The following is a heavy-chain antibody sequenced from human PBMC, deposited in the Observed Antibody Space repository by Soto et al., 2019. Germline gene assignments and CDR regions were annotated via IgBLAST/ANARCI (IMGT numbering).Heavy chain of an antibody. Sequence: QVQLVESGGGVVQPGRSLRLSCAASGFTFSSYGMHWVRQAPGKGLEWVAVIWYDGSNKYYADSVKGRFTISRDNSKNTPYLQMNSLRAEDTAVYYCAREAVAGLLWGQGTLVTVSS. CDR1: GFTFSSYG. V-gene: IGHV3-33*01. D-gene: IGHD6-19*01. J-gene: IGHJ4*02. CDR3: AREAVAGLL. CDR2: IWYDGSNK.